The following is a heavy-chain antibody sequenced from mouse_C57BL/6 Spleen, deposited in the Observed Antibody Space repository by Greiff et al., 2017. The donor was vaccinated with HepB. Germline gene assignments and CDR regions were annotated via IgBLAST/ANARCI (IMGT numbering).Heavy chain of an antibody. CDR1: GFTFSSYA. V-gene: IGHV5-4*03. CDR3: ARGGDGSYYYAMDY. J-gene: IGHJ4*01. Sequence: EVKLMESGGGLVKPGGSLKLSCAASGFTFSSYAMSWVRQTPEKRLEWVATISDGGSYTYYPDNVKGRFTISRDNAKNNLYLQMSHLKSEDTAMYYCARGGDGSYYYAMDYWGQGTSVTVSS. CDR2: ISDGGSYT. D-gene: IGHD1-1*01.